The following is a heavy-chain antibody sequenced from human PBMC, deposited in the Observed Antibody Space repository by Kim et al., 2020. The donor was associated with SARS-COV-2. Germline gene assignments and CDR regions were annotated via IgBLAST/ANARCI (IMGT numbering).Heavy chain of an antibody. V-gene: IGHV1-69*13. CDR3: AGSSEGYYYDSSGYYGVPLDY. J-gene: IGHJ4*02. D-gene: IGHD3-22*01. Sequence: SVKVSCKASGGTFSSYAISWVRQAPGQGLEWMGGNIPIFGTANYAQKFQGRVTITADESTSTAYMELSSLRSEDTAVYYCAGSSEGYYYDSSGYYGVPLDYWGQGTLVTVSS. CDR2: NIPIFGTA. CDR1: GGTFSSYA.